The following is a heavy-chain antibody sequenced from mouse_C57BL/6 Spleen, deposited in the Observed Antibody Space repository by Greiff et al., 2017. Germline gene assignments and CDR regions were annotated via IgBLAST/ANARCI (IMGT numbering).Heavy chain of an antibody. CDR2: IYPGSGST. CDR1: GYTFTSYW. D-gene: IGHD1-1*01. Sequence: QVHVKQSGAELVKPGASVKMSCKASGYTFTSYWITWVKQRPGQGLEWIGDIYPGSGSTNYNEKFKSKATLTVDTSSSTAYMQLSSLTSEDSAVYYCARENGTSYAMDYWGQGTSVTVSS. J-gene: IGHJ4*01. V-gene: IGHV1-55*01. CDR3: ARENGTSYAMDY.